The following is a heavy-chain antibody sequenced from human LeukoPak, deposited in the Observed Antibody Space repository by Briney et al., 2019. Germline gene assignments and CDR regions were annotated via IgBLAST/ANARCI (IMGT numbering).Heavy chain of an antibody. CDR3: ARVASGGYLDY. V-gene: IGHV4-4*02. Sequence: SETLSLTCAVSGDSLNTNTWWSWVRQPPGKGLEWTGEIFHSGSTNYHPSLESRLTISMDKSKNSFSLRLTSVTAADTAVYYCARVASGGYLDYWGQGTLVTVSS. CDR2: IFHSGST. CDR1: GDSLNTNTW. J-gene: IGHJ4*02. D-gene: IGHD2-21*01.